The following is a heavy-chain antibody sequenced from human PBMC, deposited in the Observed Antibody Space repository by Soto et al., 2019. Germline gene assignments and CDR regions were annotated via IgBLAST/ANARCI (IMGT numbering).Heavy chain of an antibody. CDR3: ARKDVPQRFLEWHYRRDDAFDI. V-gene: IGHV5-51*01. Sequence: GESLKISCKGSGYSFTSYWIGWVRQMPGKGLEWMGIIYPGDSDTRYSPSFQGQVTISADKSISTAYLQWSSLKASDTAMYYCARKDVPQRFLEWHYRRDDAFDIWGQGTMVTVSS. CDR2: IYPGDSDT. J-gene: IGHJ3*02. D-gene: IGHD3-3*01. CDR1: GYSFTSYW.